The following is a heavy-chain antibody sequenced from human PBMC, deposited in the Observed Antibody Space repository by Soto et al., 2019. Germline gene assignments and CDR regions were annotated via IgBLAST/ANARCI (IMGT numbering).Heavy chain of an antibody. Sequence: ASVNVSCKASGYTFTSYGISWVRQAPGQGLELMGWISAYNGNTNYAQKLQGRVTMTTXXXXXXAXMXLXXXXSDXTAVYYCAWGSPVVVTNWVAPWGQGTLVTDS. V-gene: IGHV1-18*01. CDR1: GYTFTSYG. CDR2: ISAYNGNT. CDR3: AWGSPVVVTNWVAP. J-gene: IGHJ5*02. D-gene: IGHD3-22*01.